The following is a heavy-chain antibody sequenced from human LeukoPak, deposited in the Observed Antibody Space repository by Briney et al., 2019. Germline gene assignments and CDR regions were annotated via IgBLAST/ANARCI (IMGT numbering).Heavy chain of an antibody. D-gene: IGHD2-21*02. CDR3: AKDRENGDCAFDY. CDR1: GFTVSSNY. V-gene: IGHV3-53*01. J-gene: IGHJ4*02. Sequence: GGSPRVSCAASGFTVSSNYMNWVRPAPGKGVEWVSVIYSGGRTYYAYSVKGRFTISRDNSKNTLYLQMNSLRAEDTAVYYCAKDRENGDCAFDYWGQGTLVTVSS. CDR2: IYSGGRT.